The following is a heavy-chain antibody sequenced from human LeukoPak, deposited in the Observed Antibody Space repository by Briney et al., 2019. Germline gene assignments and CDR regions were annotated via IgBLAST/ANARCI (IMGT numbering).Heavy chain of an antibody. CDR1: GGSISSYY. Sequence: SETLSLTCTVSGGSISSYYWSWIRQPPGKGLEWIGYIYYSGSTNYNPYLKSRVTISVDTSKNQFSLKLSSVTAADTAVYYCARPKVGATYAFDIWGQGTMVTVSS. CDR3: ARPKVGATYAFDI. V-gene: IGHV4-59*08. CDR2: IYYSGST. D-gene: IGHD1-26*01. J-gene: IGHJ3*02.